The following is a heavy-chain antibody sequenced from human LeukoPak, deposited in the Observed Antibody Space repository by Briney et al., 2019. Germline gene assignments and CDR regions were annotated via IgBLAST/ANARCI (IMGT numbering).Heavy chain of an antibody. V-gene: IGHV1-18*01. CDR2: VSAYNGNT. D-gene: IGHD3-22*01. CDR3: AIQGDSSGTAEYFQH. Sequence: ASVKVSCKASGYTFTSYGISWVRQAPGQGLEWMGWVSAYNGNTNYAQKFQGRVTMTEDTSTDTAYMELSSLRSEDTAVYYRAIQGDSSGTAEYFQHWGQGTLVTVSS. CDR1: GYTFTSYG. J-gene: IGHJ1*01.